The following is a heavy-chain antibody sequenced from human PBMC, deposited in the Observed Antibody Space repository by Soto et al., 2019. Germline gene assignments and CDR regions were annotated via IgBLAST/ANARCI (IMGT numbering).Heavy chain of an antibody. CDR2: IIPIFGTA. V-gene: IGHV1-69*13. CDR3: ARLGATVVTPGGFY. Sequence: GASVKVSCKASGGTFSSYAISWVRQAPGQGLEWMGGIIPIFGTANYAQKFQGRVTITADESTSTAYMELSSLRSEDTAVYYCARLGATVVTPGGFYWGQGTLVTVSS. J-gene: IGHJ4*02. CDR1: GGTFSSYA. D-gene: IGHD4-17*01.